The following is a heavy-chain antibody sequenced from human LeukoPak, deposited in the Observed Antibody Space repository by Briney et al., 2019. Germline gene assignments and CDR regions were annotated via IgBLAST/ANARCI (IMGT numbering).Heavy chain of an antibody. Sequence: PGGSLRLSCAASGFTFSYYWMHWVRQTPGKGPMWVSRINGDGTSTNYADSVKGRFTISRDNAKNTLYLQMNSLRAEDTAVYYCTRDFDAATGYWGQGTLVTVSS. CDR3: TRDFDAATGY. CDR1: GFTFSYYW. J-gene: IGHJ4*02. V-gene: IGHV3-74*01. CDR2: INGDGTST. D-gene: IGHD3-9*01.